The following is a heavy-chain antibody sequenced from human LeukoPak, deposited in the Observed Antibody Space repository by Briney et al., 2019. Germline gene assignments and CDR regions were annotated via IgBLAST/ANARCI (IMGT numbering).Heavy chain of an antibody. D-gene: IGHD4-17*01. CDR2: ISYDGSNK. CDR1: GFTFSSYA. J-gene: IGHJ4*02. V-gene: IGHV3-30-3*01. Sequence: PGGSLRLSCAASGFTFSSYAMHWVRQAPGKGLEWVAVISYDGSNKYYADSVKGRFTISRDNSKNTLYLQMNSLRAEDTAVYYCARGTSTTVTPGYFDYWGQGTLVTVSS. CDR3: ARGTSTTVTPGYFDY.